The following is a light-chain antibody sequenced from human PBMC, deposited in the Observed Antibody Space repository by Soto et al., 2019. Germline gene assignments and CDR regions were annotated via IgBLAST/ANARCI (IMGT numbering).Light chain of an antibody. CDR2: RTN. CDR3: VLLCSGEWV. J-gene: IGLJ3*02. V-gene: IGLV7-43*01. CDR1: TGAVTSDYY. Sequence: QAVVTQEPSLTVSPGGTVTLTCALTTGAVTSDYYPNWIQRKPGQALRTLIYRTNNKHSWTPARFSGSLLGGKAAPTLSGVQPEDEADYYCVLLCSGEWVFGGGTKLTVL.